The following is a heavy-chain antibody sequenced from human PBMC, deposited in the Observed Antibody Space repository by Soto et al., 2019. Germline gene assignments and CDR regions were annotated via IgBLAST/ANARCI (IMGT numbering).Heavy chain of an antibody. V-gene: IGHV3-9*01. Sequence: EVQLVESGGGLVQPGRSLRLSCAASGFTFDDYAMHWVRQAPGKGLEWVSGISWNSGSIGYADSVKGRFTISRDNAKNYLYLQMNSLRAEDTALYYCAKDLITMVRGATARYYYYYYMDVWGKGTTVTVSS. CDR2: ISWNSGSI. CDR3: AKDLITMVRGATARYYYYYYMDV. D-gene: IGHD3-10*01. J-gene: IGHJ6*03. CDR1: GFTFDDYA.